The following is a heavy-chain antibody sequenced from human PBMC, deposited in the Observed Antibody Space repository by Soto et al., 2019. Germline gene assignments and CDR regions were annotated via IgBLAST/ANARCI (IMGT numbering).Heavy chain of an antibody. Sequence: GESLKISCKSYGYSFTTYWIAWVRQMPGKGLEWMGSIHPGESDTRYSPSFQGQVTISADRSITTAYLQWSSLKASDTAMYYCARHEATYYNFYGMDAWGQRTTVTVSS. J-gene: IGHJ6*02. V-gene: IGHV5-51*01. CDR1: GYSFTTYW. CDR3: ARHEATYYNFYGMDA. CDR2: IHPGESDT.